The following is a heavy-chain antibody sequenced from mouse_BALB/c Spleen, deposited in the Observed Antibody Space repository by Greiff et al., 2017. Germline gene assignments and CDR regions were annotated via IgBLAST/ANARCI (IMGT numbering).Heavy chain of an antibody. CDR2: IYPGNSDT. CDR1: GYSFTSYW. J-gene: IGHJ2*01. D-gene: IGHD1-3*01. CDR3: TRYMTYYFDY. V-gene: IGHV1-5*01. Sequence: VQLQQSGTVLARPWASVKMSCKASGYSFTSYWMHWVKQRPGQGLEWIGAIYPGNSDTSYNQKFKGKAKLTAVTSASTAYMELSSLTNEDSAVYYCTRYMTYYFDYWGQGTTLTVSS.